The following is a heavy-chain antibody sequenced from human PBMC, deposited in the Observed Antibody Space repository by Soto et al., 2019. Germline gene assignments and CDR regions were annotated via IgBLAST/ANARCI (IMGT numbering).Heavy chain of an antibody. V-gene: IGHV3-21*01. CDR3: ARVEDWDSVGAFDI. Sequence: KTGGSLRLSCAASGFTFSSYSMNWVRQAPGKGLEWVSSISSSSRYIYYADSVKGRFTISRDNAKNSLYLQMNSLRAEDTAVYYCARVEDWDSVGAFDIWGQGTMVTVSS. CDR1: GFTFSSYS. D-gene: IGHD1-26*01. CDR2: ISSSSRYI. J-gene: IGHJ3*02.